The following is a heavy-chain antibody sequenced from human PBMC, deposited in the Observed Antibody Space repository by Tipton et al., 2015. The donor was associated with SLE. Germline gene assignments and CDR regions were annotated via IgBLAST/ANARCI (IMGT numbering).Heavy chain of an antibody. V-gene: IGHV4-34*01. CDR3: ARGPPRNYY. J-gene: IGHJ4*02. D-gene: IGHD1-14*01. CDR2: INHSGST. Sequence: TLSLTCTVSGGSISSYYWSWIRQPPGKGLEWIGEINHSGSTNYNPSLKSRVTISVDTSKNQFSLKLSSVTAADTAVYYCARGPPRNYYWGQGTLVTVSS. CDR1: GGSISSYY.